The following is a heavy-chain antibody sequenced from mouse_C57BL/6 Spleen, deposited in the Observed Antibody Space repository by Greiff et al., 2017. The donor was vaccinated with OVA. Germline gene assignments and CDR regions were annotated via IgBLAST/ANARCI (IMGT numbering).Heavy chain of an antibody. D-gene: IGHD2-4*01. V-gene: IGHV1-50*01. Sequence: VQLQQPGAELVKPGASVKLSCKASGYTFTSYWMQWVKQRPGQGLEWIGEIDPSDSYTNYNPKFKGKATLTVDTSSSTAYMQLSSLTSEDAAVYYCARRGDDCDVDYWGQGTTLTVSS. J-gene: IGHJ2*01. CDR3: ARRGDDCDVDY. CDR1: GYTFTSYW. CDR2: IDPSDSYT.